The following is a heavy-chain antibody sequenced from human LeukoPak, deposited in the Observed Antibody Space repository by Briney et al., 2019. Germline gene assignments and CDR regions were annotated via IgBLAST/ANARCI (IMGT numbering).Heavy chain of an antibody. D-gene: IGHD6-13*01. V-gene: IGHV1-2*02. Sequence: ASVKVSCKASGYTFTGYYMHWVRQAPGQGLEWMGWINPNSGGTNYAEKFQGRVTMTRDTSISTAYMELSRLRSDDTAVYYCARDTAAAGVYYYYYMDVWGKGTTVTVSS. CDR1: GYTFTGYY. CDR2: INPNSGGT. J-gene: IGHJ6*03. CDR3: ARDTAAAGVYYYYYMDV.